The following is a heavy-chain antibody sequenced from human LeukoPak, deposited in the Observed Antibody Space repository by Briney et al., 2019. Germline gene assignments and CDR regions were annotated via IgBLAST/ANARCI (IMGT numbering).Heavy chain of an antibody. D-gene: IGHD6-6*01. Sequence: SETLSLTCTVSGYSISSGYYWGWIRQPPGKGLEWIGSIYHSGSTYYNPSLKSRVTISVDTSKNQFSLKLSSVTAADTAVYYCARFSPRIAAGDFDYWGQGTLVTVSS. CDR3: ARFSPRIAAGDFDY. CDR2: IYHSGST. J-gene: IGHJ4*02. CDR1: GYSISSGYY. V-gene: IGHV4-38-2*02.